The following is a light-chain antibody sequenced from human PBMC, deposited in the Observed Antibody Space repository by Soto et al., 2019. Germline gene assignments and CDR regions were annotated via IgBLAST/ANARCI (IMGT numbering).Light chain of an antibody. CDR2: EVS. CDR3: SSYAGSNNFVV. CDR1: SSDIGGYNY. Sequence: QSVLTQPPSASGSPGQSVTISCTGISSDIGGYNYVYWYQQHPGKAPKLMIYEVSKRPSGVPDRFSGSKSGNTASLTVSGLQAEDEADYYCSSYAGSNNFVVFGGGTKVTVL. J-gene: IGLJ2*01. V-gene: IGLV2-8*01.